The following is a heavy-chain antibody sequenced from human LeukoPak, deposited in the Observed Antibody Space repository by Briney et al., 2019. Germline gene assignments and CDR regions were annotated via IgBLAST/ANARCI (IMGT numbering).Heavy chain of an antibody. CDR1: GFTYSHYG. Sequence: GRSLRLSCAASGFTYSHYGMHWVRQAPGKGLEWVAVIWSDGTEKYYADPVKGRFTISRDNSKNMLYLQMNSLRGEDTGVYYCAKYAQRGFDYSNSLEYWGLGALVTVSS. CDR3: AKYAQRGFDYSNSLEY. D-gene: IGHD4-11*01. V-gene: IGHV3-33*06. J-gene: IGHJ4*02. CDR2: IWSDGTEK.